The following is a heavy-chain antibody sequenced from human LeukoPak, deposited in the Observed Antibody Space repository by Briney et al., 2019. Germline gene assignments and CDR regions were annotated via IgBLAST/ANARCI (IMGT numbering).Heavy chain of an antibody. D-gene: IGHD3-22*01. Sequence: GGSLRLSCAASGFTFSSYSMNWVRQAPGKGLEWVSCISSSSTYIYYADSVKGRFTVSRDNAKNSLYLQMNSLRAEDTAVYYFARFYYYYRSFYRSFGGREIMVTVSS. CDR2: ISSSSTYI. CDR1: GFTFSSYS. CDR3: ARFYYYYRSFYRSF. J-gene: IGHJ3*01. V-gene: IGHV3-21*01.